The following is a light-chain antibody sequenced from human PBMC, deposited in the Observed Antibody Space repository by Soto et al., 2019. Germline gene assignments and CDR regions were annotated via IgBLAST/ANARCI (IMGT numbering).Light chain of an antibody. J-gene: IGKJ1*01. Sequence: EIVLTQSPATLSLSPGERATLSCRASQSVSSYLAWYQQKPGQAPRLLIYDASNRATGIPARFSGSGSGTDFTLTISSLGPEDFAVYYWQQRSNWPPWTFGQGTKVEIK. CDR3: QQRSNWPPWT. V-gene: IGKV3-11*01. CDR2: DAS. CDR1: QSVSSY.